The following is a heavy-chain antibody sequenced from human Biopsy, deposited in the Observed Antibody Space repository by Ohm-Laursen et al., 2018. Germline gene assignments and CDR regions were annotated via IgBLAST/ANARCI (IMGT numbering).Heavy chain of an antibody. CDR3: ARGSNDFGGLYFPR. V-gene: IGHV4-59*11. Sequence: SVTLSLPCTVSGGSFTVHYWSWIRQPPGKGLEWIGHISYTGYTSYNASLKSRVTISVDTSRNHFPLRLSSLTAADTAVYYCARGSNDFGGLYFPRWGQGTLLTVSS. D-gene: IGHD4-23*01. CDR2: ISYTGYT. J-gene: IGHJ4*02. CDR1: GGSFTVHY.